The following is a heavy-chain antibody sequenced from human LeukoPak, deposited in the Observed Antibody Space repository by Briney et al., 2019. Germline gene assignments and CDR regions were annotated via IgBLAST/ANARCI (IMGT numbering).Heavy chain of an antibody. CDR3: ARGGRLSSDGSWTWFDL. CDR1: GYTFTSYW. V-gene: IGHV5-51*01. J-gene: IGHJ5*02. Sequence: GESLKISGKGSGYTFTSYWIGWVRQMPGKGLEWMGIIYPVDSDTRYSPSFQGQVTMSVDKSISTAYVQWSSLKAWDTAMYYCARGGRLSSDGSWTWFDLWGQGTLVTVSS. D-gene: IGHD2-15*01. CDR2: IYPVDSDT.